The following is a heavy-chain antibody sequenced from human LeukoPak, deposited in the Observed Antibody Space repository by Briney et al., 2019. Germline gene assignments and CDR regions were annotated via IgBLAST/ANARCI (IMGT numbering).Heavy chain of an antibody. CDR1: GGAVSSGSYY. J-gene: IGHJ4*02. CDR3: ARDLGYRYFDY. D-gene: IGHD3-16*02. Sequence: RTSETLSPTCTVSGGAVSSGSYYWSWIRQPPGKGLEWIGYIYDSGITNYNPSLKSRVTISVDTSKTQFSLKLSSVTAADTAVYYCARDLGYRYFDYWGQGTLVTVSS. CDR2: IYDSGIT. V-gene: IGHV4-61*01.